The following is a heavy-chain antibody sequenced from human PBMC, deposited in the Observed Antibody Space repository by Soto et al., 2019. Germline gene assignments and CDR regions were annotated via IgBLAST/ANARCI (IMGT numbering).Heavy chain of an antibody. CDR1: GFTFSSYS. D-gene: IGHD2-21*02. Sequence: EVQLVESGGGLVKPGGSLRLSCAASGFTFSSYSMNWVRQAPGTGLEWVSSISSSSSYIYYADSVKGRFTISIDNAKNSLYLQMNSMRAEDTAVYYCARDIGKRWRHSYYYGMDVWGQGTTVTVSS. CDR2: ISSSSSYI. V-gene: IGHV3-21*01. J-gene: IGHJ6*02. CDR3: ARDIGKRWRHSYYYGMDV.